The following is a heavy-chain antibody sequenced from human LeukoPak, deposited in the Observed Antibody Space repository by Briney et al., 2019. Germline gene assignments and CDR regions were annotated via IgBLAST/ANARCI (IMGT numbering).Heavy chain of an antibody. Sequence: GESLRLSCAASGFTFSDYSMNWVRQAPGKGLEWVSSISSSSSYIFYADSVKGRFTISRDNSKNTLYLQMNSLRAEDTAVYYCAKDGGEYYDILTGYYPRLYYMDVWGKGTTVTISS. CDR3: AKDGGEYYDILTGYYPRLYYMDV. D-gene: IGHD3-9*01. V-gene: IGHV3-21*04. CDR1: GFTFSDYS. J-gene: IGHJ6*03. CDR2: ISSSSSYI.